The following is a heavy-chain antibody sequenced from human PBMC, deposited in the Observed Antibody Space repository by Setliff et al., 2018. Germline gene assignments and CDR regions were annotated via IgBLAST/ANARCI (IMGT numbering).Heavy chain of an antibody. CDR3: ARDVYDFRTGLADP. D-gene: IGHD3-3*01. J-gene: IGHJ5*02. V-gene: IGHV3-7*01. Sequence: GGSLRLSCTASGLSYTNDWVSWVRQAPGKGLEWLASINPHGSEKYYADSVKGRFTIARDNAKNSLYLQMNSLRAEDTAVYYRARDVYDFRTGLADPWGQGTLVTVSS. CDR2: INPHGSEK. CDR1: GLSYTNDW.